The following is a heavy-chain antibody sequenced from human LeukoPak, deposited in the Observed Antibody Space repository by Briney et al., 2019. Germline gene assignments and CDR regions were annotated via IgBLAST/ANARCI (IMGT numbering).Heavy chain of an antibody. Sequence: ASVKVSCKASGYTFTSYDINWVRQAPGQGLEWMGWMNPNSGNTGYAQKFQGRVTITRNTSISTAYMELSSLRSEDTAVYYCARIYYDYVWGYPSGWFDPWGQGTLVTVSS. J-gene: IGHJ5*02. CDR2: MNPNSGNT. CDR1: GYTFTSYD. V-gene: IGHV1-8*03. D-gene: IGHD3-16*01. CDR3: ARIYYDYVWGYPSGWFDP.